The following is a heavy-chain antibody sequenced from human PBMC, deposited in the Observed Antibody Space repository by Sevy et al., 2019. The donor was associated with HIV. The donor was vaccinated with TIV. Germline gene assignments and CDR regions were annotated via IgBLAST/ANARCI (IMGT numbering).Heavy chain of an antibody. D-gene: IGHD4-4*01. CDR3: ATTSHSNYVNWFDP. J-gene: IGHJ5*02. Sequence: GGSLRLSCAASGFTFSSYAMSWVRQAPGKGLEWVSAISGSGGSTYYADSVKGRFTISRDNSKNTLYLQMNSLRAEDTAVYYCATTSHSNYVNWFDPWGQGTLVTVSS. CDR1: GFTFSSYA. CDR2: ISGSGGST. V-gene: IGHV3-23*01.